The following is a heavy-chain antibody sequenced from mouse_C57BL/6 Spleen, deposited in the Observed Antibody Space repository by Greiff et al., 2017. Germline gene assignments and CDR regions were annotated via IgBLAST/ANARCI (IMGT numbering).Heavy chain of an antibody. Sequence: QVQLQQSGAELVKPGASVKLSCKASGYTFTSYWMQWVKQRPGQGLEWIGEIDPSDSYTNYNQKFKGKATLTVDTSSSTAYLQLSSLTSEDSAVYYCARSSYYGSSANWYFGVRGTGTTVTVSS. CDR3: ARSSYYGSSANWYFGV. D-gene: IGHD1-1*01. V-gene: IGHV1-50*01. CDR1: GYTFTSYW. J-gene: IGHJ1*03. CDR2: IDPSDSYT.